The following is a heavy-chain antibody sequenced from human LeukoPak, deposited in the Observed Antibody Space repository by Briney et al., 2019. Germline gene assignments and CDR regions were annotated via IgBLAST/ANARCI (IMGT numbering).Heavy chain of an antibody. Sequence: ASVKVSCKASGYTFTSDYMHWVRQAPGQGLEWMGIINPSGGSTSYAQKFQGRVTMTRDTSTSTVYMELSSLRSEDTAVYYCARDMATVTRGLLGWFDPWGQGTLVTVSS. CDR1: GYTFTSDY. J-gene: IGHJ5*02. V-gene: IGHV1-46*01. D-gene: IGHD4-11*01. CDR2: INPSGGST. CDR3: ARDMATVTRGLLGWFDP.